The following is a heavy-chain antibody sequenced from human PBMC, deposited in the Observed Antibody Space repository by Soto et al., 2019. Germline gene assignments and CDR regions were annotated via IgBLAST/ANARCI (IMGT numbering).Heavy chain of an antibody. V-gene: IGHV1-69*13. CDR3: ARAASYYDSSGYYFNSAFDI. D-gene: IGHD3-22*01. J-gene: IGHJ3*02. CDR2: IIPIFGTA. Sequence: SGKGCCKACGGAFSSYAISLVRQAPGQGLEWMGGIIPIFGTANYAQKFRGRVTITADESTSTAYMELSSLRSEDTAVYYCARAASYYDSSGYYFNSAFDIWGQGTMVTVSS. CDR1: GGAFSSYA.